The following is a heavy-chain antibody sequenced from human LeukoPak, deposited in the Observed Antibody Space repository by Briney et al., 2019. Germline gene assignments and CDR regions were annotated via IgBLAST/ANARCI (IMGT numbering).Heavy chain of an antibody. CDR3: ARGVHLGYCSSTSCPHTDDY. CDR1: GGSFSGYY. CDR2: INHSGST. J-gene: IGHJ4*02. V-gene: IGHV4-34*01. Sequence: PSETLSLTCAVYGGSFSGYYWSWIRQPPGKGLEWIGEINHSGSTNYNPSLKSRVTISVDTSKNQFSLKLSSVTAADTAVYYCARGVHLGYCSSTSCPHTDDYWGQGTLVTVSS. D-gene: IGHD2-2*01.